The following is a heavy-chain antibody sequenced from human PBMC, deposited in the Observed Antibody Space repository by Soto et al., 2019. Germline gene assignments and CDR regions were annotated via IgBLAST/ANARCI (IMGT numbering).Heavy chain of an antibody. D-gene: IGHD2-15*01. J-gene: IGHJ5*02. CDR2: LYSGGST. CDR3: ARDMGGSGGNCHNWFDP. CDR1: GLSVSNNY. Sequence: GGSLRLSCAASGLSVSNNYMAWVRQAPGKGLECVSVLYSGGSTYYADSVKDRFIISRDNSKNMLYLQMTSLRAEDAAVYFCARDMGGSGGNCHNWFDPWGQGTRVTVSS. V-gene: IGHV3-53*01.